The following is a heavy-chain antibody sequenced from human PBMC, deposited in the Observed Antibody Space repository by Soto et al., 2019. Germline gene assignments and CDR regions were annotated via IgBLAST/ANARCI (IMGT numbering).Heavy chain of an antibody. D-gene: IGHD3-10*01. J-gene: IGHJ4*02. CDR1: GFTFSSYA. CDR3: AKDPGYYGSGSYY. Sequence: GESLKISCAASGFTFSSYAMSWVRQAPGKGLEWVSAISGSGGSTYYADSVKGRFTISRDNSKNTLYLQMNSLRAEDTAVYYCAKDPGYYGSGSYYWGQGTLVTVSS. CDR2: ISGSGGST. V-gene: IGHV3-23*01.